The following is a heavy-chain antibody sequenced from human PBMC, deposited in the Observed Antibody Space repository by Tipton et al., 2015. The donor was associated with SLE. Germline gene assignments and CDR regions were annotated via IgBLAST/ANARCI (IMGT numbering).Heavy chain of an antibody. Sequence: AGLVKPSETLSLTCAVYGGSFSGYYWNWIRQPPGKGLEWIGEINHSGNTNYNPSLKSRVTISVDTSKNQFSLKLSSVTAADTAVYYCARGGRWFGESTVDYWGQGTLVTVSS. V-gene: IGHV4-34*01. CDR3: ARGGRWFGESTVDY. D-gene: IGHD3-10*01. CDR2: INHSGNT. CDR1: GGSFSGYY. J-gene: IGHJ4*02.